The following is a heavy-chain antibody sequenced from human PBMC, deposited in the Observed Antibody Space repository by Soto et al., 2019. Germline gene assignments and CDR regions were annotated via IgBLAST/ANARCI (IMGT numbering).Heavy chain of an antibody. Sequence: EVQLLESGGGLVQPGGSLRLSCAASGFTFNNYAMTWVRQAPGSGLEWVSGISDTGSSTYYADSVKGRFTISRDNSKNTLYLQMNSLRAEDTATYYCANAPANLYYYYGMDIWGRGTTVTVS. CDR2: ISDTGSST. V-gene: IGHV3-23*01. J-gene: IGHJ6*02. CDR3: ANAPANLYYYYGMDI. CDR1: GFTFNNYA.